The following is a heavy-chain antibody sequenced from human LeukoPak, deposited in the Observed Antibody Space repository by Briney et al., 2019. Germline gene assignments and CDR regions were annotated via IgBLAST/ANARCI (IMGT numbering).Heavy chain of an antibody. CDR1: GGSISSSSYY. J-gene: IGHJ4*02. CDR3: ARRGYCSGGSCYDDY. D-gene: IGHD2-15*01. CDR2: IYYSGST. Sequence: TSETLSLTCTVSGGSISSSSYYWGWIRQPPGKGLEWIGNIYYSGSTYYNPSLKSRVTISVDTSKNQFSLKLSSVTAADTAVYYCARRGYCSGGSCYDDYWGQGTLVTVSS. V-gene: IGHV4-39*01.